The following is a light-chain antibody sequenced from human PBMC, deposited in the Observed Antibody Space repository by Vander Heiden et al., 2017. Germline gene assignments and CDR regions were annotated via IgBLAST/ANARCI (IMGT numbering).Light chain of an antibody. CDR3: MQAVQTST. CDR1: QSLLYTNGHNL. Sequence: DSVLTQSPTTLPVTPGQSASISCRSSQSLLYTNGHNLLDWYVQRPGQPPQLLIYLASDRASGVPARFSGSGSGTYFTLNISRVQAEDVGVYFCMQAVQTSTFRQGIKLEI. J-gene: IGKJ2*01. CDR2: LAS. V-gene: IGKV2-28*01.